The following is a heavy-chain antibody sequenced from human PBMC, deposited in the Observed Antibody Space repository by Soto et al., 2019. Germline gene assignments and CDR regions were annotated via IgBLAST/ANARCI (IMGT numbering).Heavy chain of an antibody. J-gene: IGHJ3*02. V-gene: IGHV1-3*01. CDR1: GYTFTSYA. CDR3: ARDKSSSGGPDDAFDI. CDR2: INAGNGNT. D-gene: IGHD6-19*01. Sequence: GASVKVSCKASGYTFTSYAMHWVRQAPGQRLEWMGWINAGNGNTKYSQKFQGRVTITRDTSASTAYMELSSLRSEDTAVYYCARDKSSSGGPDDAFDIWGQGTMVTVSS.